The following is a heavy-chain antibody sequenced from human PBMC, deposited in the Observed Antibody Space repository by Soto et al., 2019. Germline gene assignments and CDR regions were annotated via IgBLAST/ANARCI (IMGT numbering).Heavy chain of an antibody. CDR2: TYYRSKWYN. D-gene: IGHD6-19*01. CDR3: ARAWGLSSGWYGSFSY. V-gene: IGHV6-1*01. J-gene: IGHJ4*02. CDR1: GDSVSSNRAA. Sequence: SQTLSLTCAISGDSVSSNRAAWNWIRQSPSRGLEWLGRTYYRSKWYNDYAVSVKSRITINPDTSKNQFSLQLDSVTPEDTAVYYCARAWGLSSGWYGSFSYWGQGTLVTVYS.